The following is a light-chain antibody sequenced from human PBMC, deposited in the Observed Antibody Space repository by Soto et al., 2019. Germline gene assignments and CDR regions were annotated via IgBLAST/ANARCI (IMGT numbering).Light chain of an antibody. V-gene: IGKV3-20*01. Sequence: ESVLMPSVAILSLYTGERATLSCRASQSVSSSYLAWYQQKPGQAPRLLIYGASSRATGIPDRFSGSGSGTDFTLTISRLEPEDFAVYYCQQYGSAPPLTFGGGTKVDIK. J-gene: IGKJ4*01. CDR2: GAS. CDR1: QSVSSSY. CDR3: QQYGSAPPLT.